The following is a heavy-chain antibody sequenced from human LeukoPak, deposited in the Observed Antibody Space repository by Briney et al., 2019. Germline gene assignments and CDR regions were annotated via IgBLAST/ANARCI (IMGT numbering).Heavy chain of an antibody. J-gene: IGHJ6*04. CDR1: GFTFSTYV. Sequence: GGSLRLSCRGSGFTFSTYVMNWVRQAPGKGLEWVSAISGGSGSITYADSVRGRFTISRDNSINTLFLQMNSLRADDTAVYYCAKVGSIRPAPVKGPVWGKGTTVTVSS. CDR2: ISGGSGSI. D-gene: IGHD3-10*01. V-gene: IGHV3-23*01. CDR3: AKVGSIRPAPVKGPV.